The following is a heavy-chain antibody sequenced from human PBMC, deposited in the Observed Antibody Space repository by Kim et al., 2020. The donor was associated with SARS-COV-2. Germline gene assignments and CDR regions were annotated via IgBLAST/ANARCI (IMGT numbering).Heavy chain of an antibody. D-gene: IGHD6-6*01. CDR3: AREPKIAARSGYGMDV. Sequence: ASVKVSCKASGYTFTSYYMHWVRQAPGQGLEWMGIINPSGGSTSYAQKFQGRVTMTRDTSTSTVYMELSSLRSEDTAVYYCAREPKIAARSGYGMDVWGQGTTVTVSS. J-gene: IGHJ6*02. CDR1: GYTFTSYY. CDR2: INPSGGST. V-gene: IGHV1-46*01.